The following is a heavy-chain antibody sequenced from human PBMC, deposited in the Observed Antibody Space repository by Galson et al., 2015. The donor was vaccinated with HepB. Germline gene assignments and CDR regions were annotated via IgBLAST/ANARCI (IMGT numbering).Heavy chain of an antibody. D-gene: IGHD3-10*01. CDR1: GFTFSSYW. CDR3: ARTYYYGSGSYPLDY. CDR2: INSDGSST. Sequence: SLRLSCAASGFTFSSYWMHWVRQAPGKGLVWVSRINSDGSSTSYADSVKGRFTISRDNAKNTLYLQMNSLRAEDTAVYYCARTYYYGSGSYPLDYWGQGTLVTVSS. J-gene: IGHJ4*02. V-gene: IGHV3-74*01.